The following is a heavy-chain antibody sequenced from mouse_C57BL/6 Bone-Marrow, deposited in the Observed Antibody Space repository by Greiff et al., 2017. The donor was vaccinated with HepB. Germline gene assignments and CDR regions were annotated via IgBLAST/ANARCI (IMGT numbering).Heavy chain of an antibody. CDR1: GFSINSDCY. CDR3: ARDNSNGGDYYAMDY. D-gene: IGHD2-5*01. Sequence: EVQRVESGPSLVRPSQTLSLTCTVTGFSINSDCYWIWIRQFPGNKLEYIGYTFYSGITYYNPSLESRTYITRDTSKNQFSLKLSSVTTEDTATYYCARDNSNGGDYYAMDYWGQGTSVTVSS. CDR2: TFYSGIT. V-gene: IGHV3-3*01. J-gene: IGHJ4*01.